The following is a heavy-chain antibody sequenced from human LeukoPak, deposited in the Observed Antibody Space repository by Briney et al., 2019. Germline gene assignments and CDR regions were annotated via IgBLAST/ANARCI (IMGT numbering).Heavy chain of an antibody. CDR2: ISWNSGSI. Sequence: GRSLRLSCAASGFTFDDYAMHWVRQAPGKGLEWVSGISWNSGSIGYADSVKGRFTNSRDNAKNSLYLQMNSLRAEDTALYYCAKEGFDYWGQGTLVTVSS. CDR3: AKEGFDY. V-gene: IGHV3-9*01. J-gene: IGHJ4*02. CDR1: GFTFDDYA.